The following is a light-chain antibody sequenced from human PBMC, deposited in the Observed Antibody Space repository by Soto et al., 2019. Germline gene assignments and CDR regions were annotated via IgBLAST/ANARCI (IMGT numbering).Light chain of an antibody. J-gene: IGLJ2*01. CDR2: DDN. V-gene: IGLV3-21*02. CDR3: QVWDSSTTDHPVV. CDR1: NIGSKG. Sequence: SYVLTQPPSVSVAPGQTARINCGGNNIGSKGVHWYQQKPGQAPVLVVYDDNDRPSGIPERYSGSNSGNTATLTISRVEAGDEADYYCQVWDSSTTDHPVVFGGGTKLTVL.